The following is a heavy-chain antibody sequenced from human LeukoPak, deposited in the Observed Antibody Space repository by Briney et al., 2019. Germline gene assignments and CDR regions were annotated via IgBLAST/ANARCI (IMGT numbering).Heavy chain of an antibody. CDR3: ATYHYDFWAGYENPFDY. Sequence: PGGSLRLSCAASEITFSRSWMSWVRQAPGKGLEWVASINQDGSEKYHVDSVRGRFTISRDNAKNSLYLQMNSLRVEDTAPYYCATYHYDFWAGYENPFDYWGQGTLVTVSS. D-gene: IGHD3-3*01. CDR2: INQDGSEK. CDR1: EITFSRSW. V-gene: IGHV3-7*02. J-gene: IGHJ4*02.